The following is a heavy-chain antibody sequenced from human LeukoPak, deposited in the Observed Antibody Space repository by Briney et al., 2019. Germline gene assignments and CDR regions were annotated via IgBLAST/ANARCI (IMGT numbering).Heavy chain of an antibody. CDR3: AKHKAYSGWLSSSFDY. V-gene: IGHV3-23*01. Sequence: QAGGSLRLSCAASGFTFSNFAMSWVRQAPGKGLEWVSAISGIDGSTYYADSVKGRFTISRDKSKNTLYLQMNSLRAEDTAVFYCAKHKAYSGWLSSSFDYWGQGTLVTVSS. CDR2: ISGIDGST. CDR1: GFTFSNFA. D-gene: IGHD6-19*01. J-gene: IGHJ4*02.